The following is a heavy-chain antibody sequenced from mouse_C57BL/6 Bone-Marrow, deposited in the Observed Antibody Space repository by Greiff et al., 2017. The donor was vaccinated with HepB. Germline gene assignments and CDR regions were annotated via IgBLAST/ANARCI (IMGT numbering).Heavy chain of an antibody. Sequence: QVQLQQSGPGLVQPSQSLSITCTVSGFSLTSYGAHWVRQSPGKGLEWLGVIWRGGSTDYNAAFMSRLSITKDNSKSQVFFKMNSLQADDTAIYYCAIIYYDYDVYAMDYWGQGTSVTVSS. CDR2: IWRGGST. CDR1: GFSLTSYG. CDR3: AIIYYDYDVYAMDY. D-gene: IGHD2-4*01. J-gene: IGHJ4*01. V-gene: IGHV2-5*01.